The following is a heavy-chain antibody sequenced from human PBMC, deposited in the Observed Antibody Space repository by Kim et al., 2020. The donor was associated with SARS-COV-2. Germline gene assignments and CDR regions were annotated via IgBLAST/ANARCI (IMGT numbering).Heavy chain of an antibody. J-gene: IGHJ6*03. Sequence: ASVKVSCKASGYTFTSYAMHWVRQAPGQRLEWMGWINAGNGNTKYSQKFQGRVTITRDTSASTAYMELSSLRSEDTAVYYCARGHLPTAAAIGLGYYYYYMDVWGKGTTVTVSS. CDR2: INAGNGNT. CDR1: GYTFTSYA. CDR3: ARGHLPTAAAIGLGYYYYYMDV. V-gene: IGHV1-3*01. D-gene: IGHD2-2*01.